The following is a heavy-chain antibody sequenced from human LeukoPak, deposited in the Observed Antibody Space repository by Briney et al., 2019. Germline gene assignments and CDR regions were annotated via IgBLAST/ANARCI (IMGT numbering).Heavy chain of an antibody. D-gene: IGHD3-3*01. Sequence: KPSETLSLTCTVSGGTISSSSYYWGWLRQPPGKGREWIVSSYYSRSTYYNPALKSRITISVDTSKHQHSLKLSSVTAADTAVYYCARSVYGVVITHDAFDIWGQGTMVTVSS. J-gene: IGHJ3*02. CDR2: SYYSRST. V-gene: IGHV4-39*01. CDR1: GGTISSSSYY. CDR3: ARSVYGVVITHDAFDI.